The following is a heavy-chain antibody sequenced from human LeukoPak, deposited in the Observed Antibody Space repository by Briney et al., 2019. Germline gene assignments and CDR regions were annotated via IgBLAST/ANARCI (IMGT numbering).Heavy chain of an antibody. CDR3: ATCYYDSSGYCDAFDI. V-gene: IGHV1-2*02. CDR1: GYTFTGYH. D-gene: IGHD3-22*01. CDR2: INPNSGGT. Sequence: ASVKVSCKASGYTFTGYHMHWVRQAPGQGLEWMGWINPNSGGTNYAQKFQGRVTMTRDTSISTAYMELSRLRSDDTAVYYCATCYYDSSGYCDAFDIWGQGTMVTVSS. J-gene: IGHJ3*02.